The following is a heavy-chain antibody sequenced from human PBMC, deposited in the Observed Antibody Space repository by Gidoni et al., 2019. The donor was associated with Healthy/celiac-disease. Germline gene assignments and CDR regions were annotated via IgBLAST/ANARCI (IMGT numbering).Heavy chain of an antibody. Sequence: QVQLQQWGAGLLKPSETLSLTCAVYGGSFSGYSWSWIRQPPGKGLEWIGEINHSGSTNHNPSPKSRGTISGDTSKNQFSLKLSSVTAADTAVYYCARGPDIVVVPIQGGGVYYMDVWGKGTTVTVSS. CDR1: GGSFSGYS. CDR3: ARGPDIVVVPIQGGGVYYMDV. CDR2: INHSGST. D-gene: IGHD2-2*01. V-gene: IGHV4-34*01. J-gene: IGHJ6*03.